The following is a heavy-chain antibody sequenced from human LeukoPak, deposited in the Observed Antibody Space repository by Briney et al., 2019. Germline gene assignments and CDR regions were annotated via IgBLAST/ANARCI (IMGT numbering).Heavy chain of an antibody. Sequence: SETLSLTCAVYGGSFSGYYWSWIRQPPGKGLEWIGEINHSGSTNYNPSLKSRVTISVDTSKNQFSPKLSSVTAADTAVYYCAKARDYVWGSYRLNYYYMDVWGKGTTVTVSS. J-gene: IGHJ6*03. CDR2: INHSGST. CDR1: GGSFSGYY. CDR3: AKARDYVWGSYRLNYYYMDV. D-gene: IGHD3-16*02. V-gene: IGHV4-34*01.